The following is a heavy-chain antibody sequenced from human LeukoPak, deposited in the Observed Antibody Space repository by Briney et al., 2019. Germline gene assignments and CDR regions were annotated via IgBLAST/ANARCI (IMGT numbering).Heavy chain of an antibody. J-gene: IGHJ4*02. CDR3: AKGPDSSGYYYYVDY. D-gene: IGHD3-22*01. Sequence: RPGGSLRLSCAASGFTFSIDGMHWVRQAPGKGLEWVAVISYDGSDKYYADSVKGRFTISRDNSKNTLYLQMNSLRAEDTAVYYCAKGPDSSGYYYYVDYWGRGTLVTVSS. V-gene: IGHV3-30*18. CDR2: ISYDGSDK. CDR1: GFTFSIDG.